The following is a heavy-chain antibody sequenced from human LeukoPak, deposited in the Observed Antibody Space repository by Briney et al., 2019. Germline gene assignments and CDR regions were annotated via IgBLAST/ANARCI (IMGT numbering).Heavy chain of an antibody. D-gene: IGHD6-6*01. CDR1: GYTFTGYY. Sequence: ASVKVSCKASGYTFTGYYMHWVRQAPGQGLEWMGWINPNSGGTNYAQKFQGRVTMTRDTSISTAYMELSRLRSDDTAVYYRARISLGSSESKHDYWGQGTLVTVSS. CDR2: INPNSGGT. J-gene: IGHJ4*02. V-gene: IGHV1-2*02. CDR3: ARISLGSSESKHDY.